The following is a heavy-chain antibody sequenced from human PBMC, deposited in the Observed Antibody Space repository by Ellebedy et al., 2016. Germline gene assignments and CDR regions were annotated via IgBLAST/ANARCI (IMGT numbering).Heavy chain of an antibody. CDR2: IYYSGST. J-gene: IGHJ6*02. CDR1: GGSISSSSYY. CDR3: ALGGIGGPTPYYNGMDI. D-gene: IGHD1-26*01. V-gene: IGHV4-39*07. Sequence: SETLSLTCTVSGGSISSSSYYWGWIRQPPGKGLEWIGSIYYSGSTYYNPSLKSRVTISVDTSKNQFSLNLTSVTAADTAVYYCALGGIGGPTPYYNGMDIWGQGTTVTVSS.